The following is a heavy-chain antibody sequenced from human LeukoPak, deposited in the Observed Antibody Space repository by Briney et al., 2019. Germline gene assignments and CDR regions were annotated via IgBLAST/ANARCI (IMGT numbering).Heavy chain of an antibody. CDR2: IKQDGSEK. CDR1: GFTFSSYW. CDR3: ARAYCRSTNCCYPS. V-gene: IGHV3-7*01. D-gene: IGHD2-2*01. J-gene: IGHJ5*02. Sequence: PGRSLRLSCAASGFTFSSYWMTWVRQAPGKGLEWVANIKQDGSEKYYVDSVRGRFTISRDNAQNSLSLQMNILRPQDTAVYYCARAYCRSTNCCYPSWGQGTLVTVSS.